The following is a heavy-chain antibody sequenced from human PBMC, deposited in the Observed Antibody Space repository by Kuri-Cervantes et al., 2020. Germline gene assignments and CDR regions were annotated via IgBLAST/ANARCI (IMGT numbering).Heavy chain of an antibody. CDR1: GLTLSSY. CDR2: INSDGSST. Sequence: ETLSLTCAASGLTLSSYMHWVRQAPGKGLVWVSRINSDGSSTSYADSVKGRFTISRDNSKNTLYLQMNSLRAEDTAVYYCARDVGGDEAFDIWGQGTMVTVSS. CDR3: ARDVGGDEAFDI. D-gene: IGHD3-16*01. V-gene: IGHV3-74*01. J-gene: IGHJ3*02.